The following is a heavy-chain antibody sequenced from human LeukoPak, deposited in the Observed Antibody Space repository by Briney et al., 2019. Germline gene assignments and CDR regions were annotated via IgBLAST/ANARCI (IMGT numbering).Heavy chain of an antibody. D-gene: IGHD3-22*01. CDR3: ARQEARNYYYEGLDY. CDR2: ISYDGSSK. J-gene: IGHJ4*02. Sequence: PGRSLRLSCAASGFTFSSYAMHWVRQAPGKGLEWVAVISYDGSSKDYADSVKGRFTIDRENSKNTVYLQMNSLRPDDTAIYFCARQEARNYYYEGLDYWGQGNLVTVSS. CDR1: GFTFSSYA. V-gene: IGHV3-30*04.